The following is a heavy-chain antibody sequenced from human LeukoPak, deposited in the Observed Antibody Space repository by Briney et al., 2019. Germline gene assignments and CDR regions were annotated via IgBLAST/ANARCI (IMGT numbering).Heavy chain of an antibody. Sequence: PGGSLRLSCAASGFTFSSYGMHWVRQAPGKGLEWVAVISYDGSNKYYADSVKGRFTISRDNSKNTLYLQMNSLRAEDTAVYYCAEDFSTYYDFWSGYYVGYFQHWGQGTLVTVSS. V-gene: IGHV3-30*18. CDR1: GFTFSSYG. CDR3: AEDFSTYYDFWSGYYVGYFQH. D-gene: IGHD3-3*01. CDR2: ISYDGSNK. J-gene: IGHJ1*01.